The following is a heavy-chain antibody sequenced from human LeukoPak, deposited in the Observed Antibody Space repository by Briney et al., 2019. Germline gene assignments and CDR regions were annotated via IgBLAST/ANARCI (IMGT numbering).Heavy chain of an antibody. J-gene: IGHJ4*02. CDR2: IHTSGST. Sequence: PSETLSLTCTVSGGSISSYYWSWIRQPAGKGLEWIGRIHTSGSTNYNPSLESRVIMSVDTSKNQFSLKVTSVTAADAAVYYCARAWQWLPLDSWGQGTLVTVSS. D-gene: IGHD6-19*01. V-gene: IGHV4-4*07. CDR1: GGSISSYY. CDR3: ARAWQWLPLDS.